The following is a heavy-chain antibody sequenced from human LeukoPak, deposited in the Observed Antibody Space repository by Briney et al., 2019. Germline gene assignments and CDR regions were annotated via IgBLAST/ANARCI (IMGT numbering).Heavy chain of an antibody. V-gene: IGHV1-69*13. J-gene: IGHJ3*02. CDR2: IIPIFGTA. CDR1: GGTFSSYA. D-gene: IGHD5-24*01. Sequence: SVKVSCKASGGTFSSYAISWVRQAPGQGLEWMGGIIPIFGTANYAQKFQGRVTITADESTSTAYMELSSLRSEDTAVYYCAREPVDGYNYRLVAFDIWGQGTMVTVSS. CDR3: AREPVDGYNYRLVAFDI.